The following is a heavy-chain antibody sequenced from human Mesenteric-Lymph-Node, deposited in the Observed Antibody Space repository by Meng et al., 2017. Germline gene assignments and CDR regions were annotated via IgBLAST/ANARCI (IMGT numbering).Heavy chain of an antibody. Sequence: SCSASGFTFSNSPMHWVRQAPGKGLEWVAVISSEGGSGSYADSGKGRFTFSRDNSQDTLFLQMNSLRVEDTAVYYCAREIHSSGRAGTFEIWGQGTMVTVSS. CDR1: GFTFSNSP. CDR3: AREIHSSGRAGTFEI. D-gene: IGHD3-22*01. J-gene: IGHJ3*02. V-gene: IGHV3-30*04. CDR2: ISSEGGSG.